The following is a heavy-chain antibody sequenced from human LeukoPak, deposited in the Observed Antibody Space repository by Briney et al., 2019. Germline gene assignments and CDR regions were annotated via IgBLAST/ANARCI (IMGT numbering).Heavy chain of an antibody. Sequence: PGGSLRLSCAAPGFTFNNFSMSWVRQAPGKGLEWLSAMTGPADTTYYAESVKGRFTISRDYSKSMVFLQMNSLRAEDTALYYCVRAYVYSNTIYYLVQGTLVTVSS. CDR1: GFTFNNFS. CDR3: VRAYVYSNTIYY. CDR2: MTGPADTT. D-gene: IGHD4-11*01. J-gene: IGHJ4*02. V-gene: IGHV3-23*01.